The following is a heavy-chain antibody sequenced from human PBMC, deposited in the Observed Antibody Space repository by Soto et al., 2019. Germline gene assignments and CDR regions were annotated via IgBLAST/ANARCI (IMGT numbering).Heavy chain of an antibody. CDR1: GFTFDDYA. V-gene: IGHV3-9*01. Sequence: EVQLVESGGGLVQPGRSLRLSCAASGFTFDDYAMHWVRQAPGKVLEWVSGISWNSGSIGYADSVKGRFTISRDNAKNSLYLQMNSLRAEDTALYYCAKAFHYGSGRDYFDYWGQGTLVTVSS. J-gene: IGHJ4*02. CDR3: AKAFHYGSGRDYFDY. D-gene: IGHD3-10*01. CDR2: ISWNSGSI.